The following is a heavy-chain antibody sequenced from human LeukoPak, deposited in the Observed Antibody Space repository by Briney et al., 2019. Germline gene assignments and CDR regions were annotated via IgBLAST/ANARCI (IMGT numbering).Heavy chain of an antibody. J-gene: IGHJ5*02. CDR3: ARDTDTSSHYGCFDP. Sequence: PGGSLRLSCAASGFTFSSYAMSWVRQAPGKGLEWVSAISGSGGSTYYADSVKGRFTISRDNSKNTLYLQMNSLRAEDTAVYYCARDTDTSSHYGCFDPRGRGTLVTVSS. D-gene: IGHD2-2*01. CDR2: ISGSGGST. V-gene: IGHV3-23*01. CDR1: GFTFSSYA.